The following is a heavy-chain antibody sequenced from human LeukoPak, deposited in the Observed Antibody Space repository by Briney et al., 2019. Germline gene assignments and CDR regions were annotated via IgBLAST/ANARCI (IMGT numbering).Heavy chain of an antibody. D-gene: IGHD2-8*02. CDR1: GFTFNSVG. CDR3: ATGGYTNYWSYFDY. CDR2: ISYDGSEK. V-gene: IGHV3-30*01. J-gene: IGHJ4*02. Sequence: GGSLRLSCAASGFTFNSVGMHWVRQAPGKGLEWVAAISYDGSEKFYADSVKGRFTISRDNSRSTLYLQMNSLRTDDSTIYYCATGGYTNYWSYFDYWGQGTLVTVSS.